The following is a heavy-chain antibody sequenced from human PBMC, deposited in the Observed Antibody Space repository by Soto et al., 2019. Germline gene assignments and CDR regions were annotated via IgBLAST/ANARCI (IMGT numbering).Heavy chain of an antibody. CDR1: GYTFTSYY. J-gene: IGHJ6*02. Sequence: ASVKVSCKASGYTFTSYYMHWVRQAPEQGLEWMGIINPSGGSTSYAQKFQGRVTMTRDTSTSTVYMELSSLRSEDTAVYYCARDLTTRKSYYYYGMDVWGQGTTVTVSS. CDR3: ARDLTTRKSYYYYGMDV. V-gene: IGHV1-46*01. CDR2: INPSGGST. D-gene: IGHD4-17*01.